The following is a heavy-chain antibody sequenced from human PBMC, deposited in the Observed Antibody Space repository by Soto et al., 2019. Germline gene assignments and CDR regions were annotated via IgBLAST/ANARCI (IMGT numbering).Heavy chain of an antibody. CDR2: ISHDGSNE. CDR1: GFTFSTYG. Sequence: QVQLVESGGGVVQPGRSLRLSCAASGFTFSTYGMHWVRQAPGKGLEWVALISHDGSNEHYADSVRGRFTISRDNSKNTLFLQMSSLRAEDTAVYFCARALGQYYDYWRGYPWGQGTLVTVSS. CDR3: ARALGQYYDYWRGYP. J-gene: IGHJ5*02. V-gene: IGHV3-30*03. D-gene: IGHD3-3*01.